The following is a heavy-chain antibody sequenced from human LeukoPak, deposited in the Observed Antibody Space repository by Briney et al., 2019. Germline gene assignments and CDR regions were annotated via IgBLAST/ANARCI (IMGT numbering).Heavy chain of an antibody. J-gene: IGHJ1*01. Sequence: GESLKISCKGSGYSFTSYWIGWVRQMPGKGLEWMGISYPGDSDTRYSPSFQGQVTISADKSISTAYLQWSSLKASDTAMYYCARHAFDSSGYYQKYFQHWGQGTLVTVSS. CDR3: ARHAFDSSGYYQKYFQH. D-gene: IGHD3-22*01. CDR2: SYPGDSDT. CDR1: GYSFTSYW. V-gene: IGHV5-51*01.